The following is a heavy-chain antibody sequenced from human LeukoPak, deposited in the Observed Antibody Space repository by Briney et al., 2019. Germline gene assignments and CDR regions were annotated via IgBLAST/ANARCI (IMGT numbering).Heavy chain of an antibody. J-gene: IGHJ5*02. V-gene: IGHV4-61*01. Sequence: SETLSLTCTVSGGSVNSGSYYWSWIRQPPGKGLEWIGYIYYSGSTNYDPSLKSRVTISVDTSKNQFPLKLSSVTAADTAVYYCARSGGYWFDPWGQGTLVTVSS. CDR2: IYYSGST. CDR3: ARSGGYWFDP. D-gene: IGHD1-26*01. CDR1: GGSVNSGSYY.